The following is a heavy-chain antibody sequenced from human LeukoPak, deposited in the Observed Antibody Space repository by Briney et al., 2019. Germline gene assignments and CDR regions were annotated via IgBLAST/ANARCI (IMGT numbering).Heavy chain of an antibody. CDR2: ISAYNGNT. D-gene: IGHD3-9*01. CDR3: ARDPPVLRYFDWLSDAFDI. J-gene: IGHJ3*02. Sequence: GASVKVSCKASGYTFTSYGISWVRQAPGQGLEWMGWISAYNGNTNYAQKLQGRVTMTTDTSTSTAYMGLRSLRSDDTAVYYCARDPPVLRYFDWLSDAFDIWGQGTMVTVSS. CDR1: GYTFTSYG. V-gene: IGHV1-18*01.